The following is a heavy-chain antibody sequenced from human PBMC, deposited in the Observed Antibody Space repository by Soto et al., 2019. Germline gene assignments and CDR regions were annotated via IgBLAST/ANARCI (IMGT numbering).Heavy chain of an antibody. CDR2: INPKTGDT. V-gene: IGHV1-2*02. CDR3: ARVPGHKNSRGDY. J-gene: IGHJ4*02. D-gene: IGHD1-7*01. CDR1: GYTFTHYY. Sequence: QVQLVQSGAEVKKPGASVSVSCKASGYTFTHYYIHWVRRAPGQGLEWMGLINPKTGDTNFAQKFRDRVTTTRDTSTNTANMKLSSLRSDDTAVYYCARVPGHKNSRGDYWGQGTPVTVSS.